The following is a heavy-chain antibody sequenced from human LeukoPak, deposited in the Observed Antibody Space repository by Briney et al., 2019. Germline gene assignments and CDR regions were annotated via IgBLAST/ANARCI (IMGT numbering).Heavy chain of an antibody. CDR2: INHSGST. CDR1: GGSFSGYY. V-gene: IGHV4-34*01. D-gene: IGHD6-13*01. J-gene: IGHJ4*02. Sequence: SETLSLTCAVYGGSFSGYYWSWIRQPPGKGLEWIGEINHSGSTNYNPSLKSRVTISVDTSKNQFSLKLSSVIAADTAVYYCAFFAAEYDYWGQGTLVTVSS. CDR3: AFFAAEYDY.